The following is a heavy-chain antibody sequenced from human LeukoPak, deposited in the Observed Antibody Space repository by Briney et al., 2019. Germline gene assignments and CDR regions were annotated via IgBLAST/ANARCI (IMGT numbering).Heavy chain of an antibody. CDR1: GLPFSQFC. CDR2: IAGTGET. V-gene: IGHV3-23*01. Sequence: GGSLSPSCAAPGLPFSQFCMMWSRRPPGKGRKWASSIAGTGETYYADSVKGRFTVSRDNSKSTLYLQINSLTAEDTAFYYCAKGKAPGAVDWFDPWGQGTLVTVSS. CDR3: AKGKAPGAVDWFDP. D-gene: IGHD2-8*02. J-gene: IGHJ5*02.